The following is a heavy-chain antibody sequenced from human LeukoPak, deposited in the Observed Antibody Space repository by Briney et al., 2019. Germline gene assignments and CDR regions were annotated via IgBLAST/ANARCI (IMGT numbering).Heavy chain of an antibody. Sequence: GGSLRLSCAASGFTFSSYSTNWVRQAPGKGLEWVSYISSSSSTIYYADSVKGRFTISRDNAKNSLYLQMNSLRDEDTAVYYCARVYSSSWKIGGAFDIWGQGTMVTVSS. V-gene: IGHV3-48*02. CDR2: ISSSSSTI. D-gene: IGHD6-13*01. J-gene: IGHJ3*02. CDR1: GFTFSSYS. CDR3: ARVYSSSWKIGGAFDI.